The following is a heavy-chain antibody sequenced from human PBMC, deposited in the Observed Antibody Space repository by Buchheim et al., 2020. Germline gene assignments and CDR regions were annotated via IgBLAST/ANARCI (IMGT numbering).Heavy chain of an antibody. CDR2: IIPILGIA. V-gene: IGHV1-69*04. D-gene: IGHD6-19*01. CDR3: ARDEGAVAYENYYYYYYGMDV. CDR1: GGTFSSYA. Sequence: QVQLVQSGAEVKKPGSSVKVSCKASGGTFSSYAISWVRQAPGQGLEWMGRIIPILGIANYAQKFQGRVTITADKSTSTAYMELSSLRSEDTAVYYCARDEGAVAYENYYYYYYGMDVWGQGTT. J-gene: IGHJ6*02.